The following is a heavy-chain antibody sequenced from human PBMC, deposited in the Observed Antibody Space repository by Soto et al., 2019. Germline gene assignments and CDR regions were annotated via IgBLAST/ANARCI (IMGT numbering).Heavy chain of an antibody. D-gene: IGHD1-26*01. V-gene: IGHV1-69*02. Sequence: QVQLVQSGAEVKKPGSSVKVSCKASGGTFSSYTISWVRQAPGQGLEWMGRIIPILGIANYAQKFQGRVTITADKSTSKAYMELSSLRSEDTAVYYCASSRSVGVFDPWGQGTLVTVSS. J-gene: IGHJ5*02. CDR2: IIPILGIA. CDR1: GGTFSSYT. CDR3: ASSRSVGVFDP.